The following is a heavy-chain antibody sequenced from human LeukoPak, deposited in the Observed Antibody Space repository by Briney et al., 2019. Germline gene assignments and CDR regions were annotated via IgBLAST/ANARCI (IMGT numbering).Heavy chain of an antibody. CDR1: GFTFSDYY. CDR3: ARLWNYDY. Sequence: SGGSLRLSCAASGFTFSDYYMSWIRQAPGKGLELVSYISSTSSTIFYADSVKGRFTISRDNAKNSLYLQMNSLKTEATALYFCARLWNYDYWGQGTLVTVSS. V-gene: IGHV3-11*01. J-gene: IGHJ4*02. CDR2: ISSTSSTI. D-gene: IGHD1-1*01.